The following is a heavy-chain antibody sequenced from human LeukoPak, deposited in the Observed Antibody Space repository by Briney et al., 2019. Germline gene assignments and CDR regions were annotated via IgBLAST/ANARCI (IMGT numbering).Heavy chain of an antibody. Sequence: KPSETLSPTCTVSGGSISSYYWSWIRQPPGKGLEWIGYTYYSGSTNYNPSLKSRVTISVDTSKNQFSLKLSSVTAADTAVYYCARGLAAAGTFDYWGQGTLVTVSS. CDR2: TYYSGST. CDR3: ARGLAAAGTFDY. J-gene: IGHJ4*02. CDR1: GGSISSYY. V-gene: IGHV4-59*01. D-gene: IGHD6-13*01.